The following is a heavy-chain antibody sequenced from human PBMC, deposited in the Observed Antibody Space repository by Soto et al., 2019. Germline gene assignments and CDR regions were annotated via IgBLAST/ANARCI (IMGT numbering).Heavy chain of an antibody. CDR2: IFNTATT. Sequence: SETLSLTCAVSGGSITSGTWRNWVRQPPGKGLEWIGEIFNTATTNYNTSLTSRVTISVDRSKNLFSLTLRSVTAADTAVYYCAGLGTTVSAFDYWGHGTQVTVSS. J-gene: IGHJ4*01. V-gene: IGHV4-4*02. CDR1: GGSITSGTW. D-gene: IGHD1-7*01. CDR3: AGLGTTVSAFDY.